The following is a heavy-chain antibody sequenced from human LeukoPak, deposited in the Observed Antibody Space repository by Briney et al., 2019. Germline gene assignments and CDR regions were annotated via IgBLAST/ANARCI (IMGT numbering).Heavy chain of an antibody. CDR3: AKCGDYGDYVYFDY. CDR1: GFTFSSYG. J-gene: IGHJ4*02. V-gene: IGHV3-30*02. D-gene: IGHD4-17*01. CDR2: IRYDGSNK. Sequence: GGSLRLSCEAPGFTFSSYGMHWVRKAPGKGLEWLAFIRYDGSNKYYADSVKGRFTISRDNSKNTLYLQMNSLRAEDTAVYYCAKCGDYGDYVYFDYWGQGTLVTVSS.